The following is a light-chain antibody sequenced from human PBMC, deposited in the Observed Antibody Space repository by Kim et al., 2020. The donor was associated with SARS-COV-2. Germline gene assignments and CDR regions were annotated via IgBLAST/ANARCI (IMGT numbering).Light chain of an antibody. Sequence: SYELTQPPSVSVSPGQTARITCSGDALPNQYAYWFQQKPGQAPVLVIYEDTERPSGIPERFSGSTSGTTVTLTISGAQAEDEADYYCQSSDSSDTFWVFG. J-gene: IGLJ3*02. CDR1: ALPNQY. CDR2: EDT. CDR3: QSSDSSDTFWV. V-gene: IGLV3-25*03.